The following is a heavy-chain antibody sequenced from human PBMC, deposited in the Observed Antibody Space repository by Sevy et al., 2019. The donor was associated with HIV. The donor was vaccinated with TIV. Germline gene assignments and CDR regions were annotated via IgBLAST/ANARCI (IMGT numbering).Heavy chain of an antibody. CDR2: ISSSSSYI. V-gene: IGHV3-21*01. J-gene: IGHJ4*02. Sequence: GGSLRLSCAASGFTFSSYSMNWVLQAPGKGLEWVSSISSSSSYIYYADLVKGRFTISRDNAKNSLYLQMNSLRAEDTAVYYCARGVGMATSGIVDYWGQGTLVTVSS. CDR1: GFTFSSYS. CDR3: ARGVGMATSGIVDY. D-gene: IGHD5-12*01.